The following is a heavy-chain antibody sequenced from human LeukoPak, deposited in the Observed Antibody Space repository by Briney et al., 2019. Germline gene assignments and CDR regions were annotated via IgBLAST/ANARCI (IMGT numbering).Heavy chain of an antibody. J-gene: IGHJ6*02. V-gene: IGHV4-39*07. Sequence: SETLSLTCTVSGGSISSSSYYWGWIRQPPGKGLEWIGSIYYSGSTYYNPSLKSRVTISVDTSKNQFSLKLSSVTATDTAVYYCARDLPVGGRAGAYYYGMDVWGQGTTVTVSS. CDR3: ARDLPVGGRAGAYYYGMDV. CDR1: GGSISSSSYY. CDR2: IYYSGST. D-gene: IGHD6-19*01.